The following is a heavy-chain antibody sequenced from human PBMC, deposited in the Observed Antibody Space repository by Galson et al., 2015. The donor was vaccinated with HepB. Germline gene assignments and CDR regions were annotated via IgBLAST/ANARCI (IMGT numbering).Heavy chain of an antibody. J-gene: IGHJ4*02. Sequence: SLRLSCAASGFTFSNAWMTWVRQAPGKGLEWVGHIKNKADGGTTDYAAPVKGRFTISRDDSTDTLYLQMNNLKTEDTAIYYCTTRNLRWPTNDYWGQETLVTVSS. CDR1: GFTFSNAW. V-gene: IGHV3-15*01. CDR2: IKNKADGGTT. CDR3: TTRNLRWPTNDY. D-gene: IGHD4-23*01.